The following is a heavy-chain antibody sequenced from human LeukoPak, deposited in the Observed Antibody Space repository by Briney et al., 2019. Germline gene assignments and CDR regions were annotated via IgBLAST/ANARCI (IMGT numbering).Heavy chain of an antibody. D-gene: IGHD1-26*01. V-gene: IGHV2-5*02. J-gene: IGHJ4*02. CDR1: GFSLRTAGVG. CDR2: TYWDDDK. Sequence: ESGPTLVKPTQTRTLTCTFFGFSLRTAGVGVGWIGQPPGKALKRLALTYWDDDKRYSPNLQSRLTITKATYQNQVVLTMTNMDPVDTATYYCAHGELGGDYFDYWGQGTLVTVSS. CDR3: AHGELGGDYFDY.